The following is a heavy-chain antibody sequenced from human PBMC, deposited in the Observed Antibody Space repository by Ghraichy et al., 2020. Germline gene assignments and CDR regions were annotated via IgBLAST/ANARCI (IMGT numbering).Heavy chain of an antibody. V-gene: IGHV4-34*01. CDR2: INHSGST. CDR1: GGSFSGYY. CDR3: ARVAGLFLNYGDYGIDP. D-gene: IGHD4-17*01. J-gene: IGHJ5*02. Sequence: ETLSLTCAVYGGSFSGYYWSWIRQPPGKGLEWIGEINHSGSTNYNPSLKSRVTISVDTSKNQFSLKLSSVTAADTAVYYCARVAGLFLNYGDYGIDPWGQGTLVTVSS.